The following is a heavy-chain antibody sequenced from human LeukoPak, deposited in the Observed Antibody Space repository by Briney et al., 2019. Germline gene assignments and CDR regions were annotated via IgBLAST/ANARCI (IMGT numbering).Heavy chain of an antibody. J-gene: IGHJ6*02. D-gene: IGHD6-6*01. V-gene: IGHV4-59*01. CDR2: IYYSGST. CDR3: ARVRSSSYYYSMDV. Sequence: PSETLSLTCTVSGGSISSYYWSWIRQPPGKGLEWIGYIYYSGSTNYNPSLKSRVTISVDTSKNQFSLKLSSVTAADTAVYYCARVRSSSYYYSMDVWGQGTTVTVSS. CDR1: GGSISSYY.